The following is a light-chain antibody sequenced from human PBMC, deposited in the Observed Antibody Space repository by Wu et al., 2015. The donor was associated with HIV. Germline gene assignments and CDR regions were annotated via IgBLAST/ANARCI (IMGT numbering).Light chain of an antibody. CDR2: GAS. V-gene: IGKV3-20*01. Sequence: EIVLTQSPGTLSLSPGERATLSCGASQSISSSFLAWYQQKPGQAPRLLIYGASTRATDIPDRFSGSGSGTDFTLTISRLEPEDFAMYYCQQYGGSPRYTFGQGTKLEIK. CDR1: QSISSSF. CDR3: QQYGGSPRYT. J-gene: IGKJ2*01.